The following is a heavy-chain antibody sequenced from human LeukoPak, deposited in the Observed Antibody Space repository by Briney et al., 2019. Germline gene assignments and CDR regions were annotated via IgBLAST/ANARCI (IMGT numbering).Heavy chain of an antibody. J-gene: IGHJ6*03. V-gene: IGHV1-69*05. CDR2: IIPIFGTA. CDR3: ARDYPRIAARPAYSGYTDV. D-gene: IGHD6-6*01. CDR1: GGTFSSYA. Sequence: SVKVSCKASGGTFSSYAISWVRQAPGQGLEWMGGIIPIFGTANYAQKFQGRVTITTDESTSTAYMELSSLRSEDTAVYYCARDYPRIAARPAYSGYTDVWGKGTTVTVSS.